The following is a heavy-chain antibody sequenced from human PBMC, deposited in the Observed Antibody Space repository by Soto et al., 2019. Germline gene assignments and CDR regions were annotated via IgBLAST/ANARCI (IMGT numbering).Heavy chain of an antibody. D-gene: IGHD1-26*01. CDR2: IIPIFGTA. CDR1: GGTFSSYA. V-gene: IGHV1-69*13. CDR3: AREGVRELLYYYYMDV. Sequence: ASVKVSCKASGGTFSSYAISWVRQAPGQGLEWMGGIIPIFGTANYAQKFQGRVTITADESTSTAYMELSSLRSEDTAVYYCAREGVRELLYYYYMDVWGKGTTVTVSS. J-gene: IGHJ6*03.